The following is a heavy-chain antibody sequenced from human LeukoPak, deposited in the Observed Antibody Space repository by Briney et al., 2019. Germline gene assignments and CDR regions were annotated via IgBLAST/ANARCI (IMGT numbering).Heavy chain of an antibody. CDR1: GYSISSGYY. CDR2: IYHSGST. J-gene: IGHJ6*03. CDR3: ASEYSSSSYYYYYYMDV. V-gene: IGHV4-38-2*02. Sequence: PSETLSLTCTVSGYSISSGYYWGWIRQPPGKGLEWIGSIYHSGSTNYNPSLKSRVTISVDTSKNQFSLKLSSVTAADTAVYYCASEYSSSSYYYYYYMDVWGKGTTVTVSS. D-gene: IGHD6-6*01.